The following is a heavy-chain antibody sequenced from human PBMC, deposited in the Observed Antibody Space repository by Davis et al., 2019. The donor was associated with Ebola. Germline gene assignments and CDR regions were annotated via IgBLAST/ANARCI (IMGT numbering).Heavy chain of an antibody. CDR3: ATSQDCSSTSCDNWFDP. CDR2: IHDSGTT. CDR1: GGTISSYY. V-gene: IGHV4-59*01. D-gene: IGHD2-2*01. J-gene: IGHJ5*02. Sequence: MPGGSLRLSCTVSGGTISSYYWTWIRQPPGKALEWIGYIHDSGTTNYNRSLNSRVTISLDTSVNQFSLKLSSVTAADTAVYYCATSQDCSSTSCDNWFDPWGQGTLVTVSS.